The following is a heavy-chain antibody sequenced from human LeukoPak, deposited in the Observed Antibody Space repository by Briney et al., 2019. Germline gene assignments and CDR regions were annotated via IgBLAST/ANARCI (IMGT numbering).Heavy chain of an antibody. J-gene: IGHJ1*01. Sequence: SETLSLTCAVYGGSLSGYYWSWIRQPPGKGLEWIGEVNHSGSTNYNPSLKSRVTISVDTSKNQFSLKLSSVTAADTAVYYCARSCRYRHGGYFQHWGQGTLVTVSS. CDR1: GGSLSGYY. CDR3: ARSCRYRHGGYFQH. CDR2: VNHSGST. D-gene: IGHD6-13*01. V-gene: IGHV4-34*01.